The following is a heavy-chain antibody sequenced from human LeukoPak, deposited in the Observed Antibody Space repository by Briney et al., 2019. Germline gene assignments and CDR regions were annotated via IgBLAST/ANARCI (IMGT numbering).Heavy chain of an antibody. CDR3: ARLAGDTDIVVVPAAHTGDY. CDR2: IYHSGST. CDR1: GGSISSGGYY. V-gene: IGHV4-30-2*01. Sequence: SETLSLTCTVSGGSISSGGYYWSWIRQPPGKGLEWIGYIYHSGSTYYNPSLKSRVTISVDRSKNQFSLKLSSVTAADTAVYYCARLAGDTDIVVVPAAHTGDYWGQGTLVTVSS. D-gene: IGHD2-2*01. J-gene: IGHJ4*02.